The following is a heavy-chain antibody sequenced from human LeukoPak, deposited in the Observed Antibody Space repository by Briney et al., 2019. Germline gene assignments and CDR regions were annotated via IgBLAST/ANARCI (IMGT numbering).Heavy chain of an antibody. D-gene: IGHD3-22*01. V-gene: IGHV1-2*02. CDR2: INPNSGGT. J-gene: IGHJ4*02. Sequence: PGASVKVSCKASGYTFTGYYVHWVRQAPGQGLEWMGWINPNSGGTNYAQKFQGRVTMTRDTSISTAYMELSRLRSDDTAVYYCARLYYYDSSGYYDPFDYWGQGTLVTVSP. CDR1: GYTFTGYY. CDR3: ARLYYYDSSGYYDPFDY.